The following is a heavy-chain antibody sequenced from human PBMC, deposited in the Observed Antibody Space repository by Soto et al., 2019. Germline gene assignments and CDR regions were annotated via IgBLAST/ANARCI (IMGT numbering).Heavy chain of an antibody. J-gene: IGHJ4*02. CDR3: TTGIAGYYYDSSGYYYVDY. D-gene: IGHD3-22*01. CDR2: IKSKTDGGTT. CDR1: GFTFSNAW. V-gene: IGHV3-15*01. Sequence: GGSLRLSCADSGFTFSNAWMSWVRQAPGKGLEWVGRIKSKTDGGTTDYAAPVKGRFTISRDDSKNTLYLQMNSLKTEDTAVYYCTTGIAGYYYDSSGYYYVDYWGQGTLVTVSS.